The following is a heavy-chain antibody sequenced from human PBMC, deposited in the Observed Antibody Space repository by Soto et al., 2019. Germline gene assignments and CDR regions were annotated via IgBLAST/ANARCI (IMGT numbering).Heavy chain of an antibody. CDR2: IYYSGST. J-gene: IGHJ4*02. CDR3: ARRTTMVRGVSRRGFDY. Sequence: SETLSLTCTVSGGSISSSSYYWGWIRRPPGKGLEWIGSIYYSGSTYYNPSLKSRVTISVDTSKNQFSLKLSSVTAADTAVYYCARRTTMVRGVSRRGFDYWGQGTLVTVSS. CDR1: GGSISSSSYY. D-gene: IGHD3-10*01. V-gene: IGHV4-39*01.